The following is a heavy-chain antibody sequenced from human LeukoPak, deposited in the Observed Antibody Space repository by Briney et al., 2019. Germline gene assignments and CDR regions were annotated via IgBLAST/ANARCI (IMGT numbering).Heavy chain of an antibody. Sequence: PGASVKVSCKASGYTFTGHYMHWVRQAPGQGREWMGWISPNSGDTDYAQRFQGRVTMTRDTSISTAYMELSRLRSDDTAVYYCARAAIAVAGDYHYHYMDVWGKGTTVTVSS. V-gene: IGHV1-2*02. CDR3: ARAAIAVAGDYHYHYMDV. CDR1: GYTFTGHY. CDR2: ISPNSGDT. D-gene: IGHD6-19*01. J-gene: IGHJ6*03.